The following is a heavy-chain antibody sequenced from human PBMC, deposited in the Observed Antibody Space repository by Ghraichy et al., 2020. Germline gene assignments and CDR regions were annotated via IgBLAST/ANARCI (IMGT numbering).Heavy chain of an antibody. D-gene: IGHD6-13*01. Sequence: GGSLRLSCAASAFTFSTYSMNWVRQAPGKGLEWVSYISSSGNTIYYADSVKGRFTISRDNAKNSLYLQMNSLRDEDTAVYYCASRYIAAVTGMDVWGQGTTVTVSS. V-gene: IGHV3-48*02. CDR1: AFTFSTYS. CDR2: ISSSGNTI. J-gene: IGHJ6*02. CDR3: ASRYIAAVTGMDV.